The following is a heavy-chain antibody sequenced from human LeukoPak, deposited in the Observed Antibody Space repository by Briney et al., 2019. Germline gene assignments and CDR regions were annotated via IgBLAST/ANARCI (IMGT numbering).Heavy chain of an antibody. V-gene: IGHV5-51*01. CDR3: ARGTQFYYDSNGYRSEYFQH. CDR1: GYSFTSYW. Sequence: GESLKISCKGSGYSFTSYWIGWVRQMPGKGLEWMGIIYTGDSDTRYSPSFQGHVTISADKSISTAYLQWSSLKASDTAMYYCARGTQFYYDSNGYRSEYFQHWGQGTLVTVSS. J-gene: IGHJ1*01. CDR2: IYTGDSDT. D-gene: IGHD3-22*01.